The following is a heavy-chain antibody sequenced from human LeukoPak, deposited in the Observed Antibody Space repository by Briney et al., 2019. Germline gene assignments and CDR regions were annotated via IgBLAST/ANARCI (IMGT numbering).Heavy chain of an antibody. CDR2: INPKSGGA. J-gene: IGHJ4*02. Sequence: GPSVTLSCKASGYTFTDYYMHWMRQAPGQGLEWMGWINPKSGGANSAQKFQGRVTMTRDTSISTAYMELSRLRSDDTAMYYCARDYIAMAGTGFDYWGQGTLVTVAS. CDR1: GYTFTDYY. CDR3: ARDYIAMAGTGFDY. V-gene: IGHV1-2*02. D-gene: IGHD6-19*01.